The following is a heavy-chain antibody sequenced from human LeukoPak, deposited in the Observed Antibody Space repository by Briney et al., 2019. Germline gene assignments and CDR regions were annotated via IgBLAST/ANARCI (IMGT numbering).Heavy chain of an antibody. CDR1: GFTFSNSW. CDR3: VRGTSYWYGIDY. CDR2: MNGDGSTI. D-gene: IGHD2-2*01. V-gene: IGHV3-74*01. Sequence: PGGSLRLSCGASGFTFSNSWMHWVRQAPGKGLVWVSYMNGDGSTISHADSVKGRFTMSRDNAKNTLHLQMNSLRDDDTAVYFRVRGTSYWYGIDYWGQGTLVTVSS. J-gene: IGHJ4*02.